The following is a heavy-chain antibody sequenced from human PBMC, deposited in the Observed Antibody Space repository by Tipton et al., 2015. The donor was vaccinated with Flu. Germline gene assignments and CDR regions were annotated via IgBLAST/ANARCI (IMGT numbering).Heavy chain of an antibody. J-gene: IGHJ6*02. CDR3: ARQDVVVPAATSPGGMDV. D-gene: IGHD2-2*01. V-gene: IGHV5-51*01. Sequence: VQLVQSGAEVKKPGESLKISCKGSGYSFTSYWSGWVRQMPGKGLEWMGIIYPGDSDTRYSPSFQGQVTISADKSISTAYLQWSSLKASDTAMYYCARQDVVVPAATSPGGMDVWGQGTTVTVSS. CDR2: IYPGDSDT. CDR1: GYSFTSYW.